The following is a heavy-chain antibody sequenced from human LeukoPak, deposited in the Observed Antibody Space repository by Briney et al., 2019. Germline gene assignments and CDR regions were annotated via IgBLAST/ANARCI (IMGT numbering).Heavy chain of an antibody. CDR1: GFTFSNYW. D-gene: IGHD2-15*01. CDR3: ARGHCSGGRRHSVGYYGMDV. CDR2: IKSDGTSI. J-gene: IGHJ6*02. V-gene: IGHV3-74*01. Sequence: GGSLRLSCAASGFTFSNYWMRWVRQAPGKGLVWVSRIKSDGTSINYADSVKGRFTISRDNAKNRLFLQMNSLRAEDTAVYFCARGHCSGGRRHSVGYYGMDVWGQGTTVTVSS.